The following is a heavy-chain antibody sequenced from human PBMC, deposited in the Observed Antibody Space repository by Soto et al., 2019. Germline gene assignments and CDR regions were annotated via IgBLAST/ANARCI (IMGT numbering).Heavy chain of an antibody. V-gene: IGHV3-53*02. Sequence: EVQLVETGGDLIQPGGSLRLSCAASGFSVSINYMSWVRQAPGKGLEWVSIINADGSSYYADSVKGRFTISRDNSKNTVDLQMNSLRAEDTAVYYCASIAVAEGFDPWGQGTLVTLSS. CDR1: GFSVSINY. D-gene: IGHD6-19*01. J-gene: IGHJ5*02. CDR3: ASIAVAEGFDP. CDR2: INADGSS.